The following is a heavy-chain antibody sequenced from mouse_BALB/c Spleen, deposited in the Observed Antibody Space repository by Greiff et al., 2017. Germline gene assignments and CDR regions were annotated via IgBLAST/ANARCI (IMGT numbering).Heavy chain of an antibody. D-gene: IGHD2-3*01. J-gene: IGHJ4*01. V-gene: IGHV1-59*01. CDR2: IGPSNSGT. CDR1: GYTFTSYW. CDR3: ARGRRLLGAMDY. Sequence: QVQLQQSGPELVRPGASVKMSCKASGYTFTSYWMHWVRQSPGQGLEWIGMIGPSNSGTWLNQNFKDKATLNVDKSSNTAYMQLSSLTSEDSAVYYCARGRRLLGAMDYWGQGTSVTVSS.